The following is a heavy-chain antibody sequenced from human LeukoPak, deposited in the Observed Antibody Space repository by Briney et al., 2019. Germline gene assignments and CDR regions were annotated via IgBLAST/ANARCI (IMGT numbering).Heavy chain of an antibody. D-gene: IGHD6-13*01. CDR2: VDGGGGGT. V-gene: IGHV3-23*01. CDR3: AKQSAGSAAWYSLHYDF. CDR1: GFTLSSCA. Sequence: GGSLRLSCAASGFTLSSCAMTWVRQAPGRGLEWVSSVDGGGGGTYYADSVKGRFTISRDNSKDTLYLQMNGLRAEDTAVYFCAKQSAGSAAWYSLHYDFWGQGTLVTVSS. J-gene: IGHJ4*02.